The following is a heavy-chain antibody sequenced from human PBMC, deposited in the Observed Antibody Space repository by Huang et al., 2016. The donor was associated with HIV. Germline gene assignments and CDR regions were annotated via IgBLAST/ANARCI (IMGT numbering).Heavy chain of an antibody. CDR2: VTRSSGSI. CDR1: GFTFSTYN. J-gene: IGHJ3*02. CDR3: ARFGSYYDGSGSYLDAFDI. V-gene: IGHV3-48*01. D-gene: IGHD3-10*01. Sequence: EVQLMESGGGLVQPGGSLSLSCAASGFTFSTYNMNWVRQVPGKGLEWDSYVTRSSGSIYYADSVKGLFTISRDNAKNSLYLQMNSLRAEDTAVYYCARFGSYYDGSGSYLDAFDIWGQGTMVTVSS.